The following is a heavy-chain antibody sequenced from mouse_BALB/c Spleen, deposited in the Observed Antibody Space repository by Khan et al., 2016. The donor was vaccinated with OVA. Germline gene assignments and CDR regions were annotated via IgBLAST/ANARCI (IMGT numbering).Heavy chain of an antibody. CDR3: ARGYEFFPY. D-gene: IGHD2-12*01. J-gene: IGHJ3*01. CDR1: GYSFTVYY. Sequence: VQLKQSGPDLVKPGASVKISCKASGYSFTVYYMTWVKPSHGKSPEWIGRVNPNNGDTNYNQNFKGKAILTVDKSSNTAYMELRSLTSEDSAVFYCARGYEFFPYWGQGTLVTVSA. V-gene: IGHV1-26*01. CDR2: VNPNNGDT.